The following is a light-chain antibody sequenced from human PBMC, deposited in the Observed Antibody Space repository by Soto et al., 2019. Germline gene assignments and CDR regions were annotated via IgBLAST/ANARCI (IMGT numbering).Light chain of an antibody. CDR1: QSVSSSY. V-gene: IGKV3-20*01. Sequence: EIVLTQSPGTLSLSPGERATLSCRASQSVSSSYLAWYQQKPGQAPRLLIYGASSRATGIPDRFSGSGSGTEFTLTISDLQSEDFAVYYCQQYKNWPLTFGGGTKVDIK. J-gene: IGKJ4*01. CDR3: QQYKNWPLT. CDR2: GAS.